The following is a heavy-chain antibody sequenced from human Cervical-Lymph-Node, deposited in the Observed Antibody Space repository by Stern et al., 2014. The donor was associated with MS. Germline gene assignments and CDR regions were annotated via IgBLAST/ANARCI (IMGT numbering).Heavy chain of an antibody. Sequence: VQLVQSGGGVVQPGRSLRLSCAASGFTFRNYAMHWVRQAPGKGLEWVTVISYDGSNIYYGDSVKGLFSVSRDNSKNTLYLQMNSLRAEDTAVYYCARDDFSDYAKRSRFEYWGQGTLVTVSS. D-gene: IGHD4-11*01. CDR2: ISYDGSNI. J-gene: IGHJ4*02. CDR3: ARDDFSDYAKRSRFEY. CDR1: GFTFRNYA. V-gene: IGHV3-30*04.